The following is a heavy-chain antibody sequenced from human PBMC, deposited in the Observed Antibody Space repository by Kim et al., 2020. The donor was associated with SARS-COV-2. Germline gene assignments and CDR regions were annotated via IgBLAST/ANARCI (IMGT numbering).Heavy chain of an antibody. J-gene: IGHJ3*02. Sequence: GGSLRLSCAASGFTFSDYYMSWIRQAPGKWLEWVSYISSSSSYTNYADSVKGRFTISRDNAKNSLYLQMNSLRAEDTAVYYCARDSGSYPSGAFDIWGQGTMVTVSS. V-gene: IGHV3-11*06. D-gene: IGHD1-26*01. CDR2: ISSSSSYT. CDR3: ARDSGSYPSGAFDI. CDR1: GFTFSDYY.